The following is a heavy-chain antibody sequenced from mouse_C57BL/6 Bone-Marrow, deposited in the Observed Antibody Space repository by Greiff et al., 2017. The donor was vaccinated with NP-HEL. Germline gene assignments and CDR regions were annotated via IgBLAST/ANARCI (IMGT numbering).Heavy chain of an antibody. Sequence: VKLQQSGPELVKPGASVKISCKASGYAFSSSWMNWVKQRPGKGLEWIGRIYPGDGDTNYNGKFKGKATLTADKSSSTAYMQLSSLTSEDSAVYFCAKNSYYFDYWGQGTTLTVSS. CDR2: IYPGDGDT. CDR1: GYAFSSSW. V-gene: IGHV1-82*01. CDR3: AKNSYYFDY. J-gene: IGHJ2*01.